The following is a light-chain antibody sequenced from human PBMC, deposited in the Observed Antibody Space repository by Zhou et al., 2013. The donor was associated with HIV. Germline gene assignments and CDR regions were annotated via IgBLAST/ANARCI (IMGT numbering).Light chain of an antibody. CDR2: GAS. J-gene: IGKJ1*01. Sequence: EIVMTQSPATLSVSPGERATLSCRASQSVSSNLAWYQQKPGQAPRLLIYGASTRATGIPDRFSGSGSGTDFNFTISRLEPEDFAVYYCQQYDRSSWTFGQGTKLIIK. CDR1: QSVSSN. CDR3: QQYDRSSWT. V-gene: IGKV3D-15*01.